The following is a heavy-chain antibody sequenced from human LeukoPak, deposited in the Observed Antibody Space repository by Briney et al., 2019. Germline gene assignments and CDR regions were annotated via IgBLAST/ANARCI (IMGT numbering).Heavy chain of an antibody. CDR1: GGSISSSSYY. J-gene: IGHJ4*02. V-gene: IGHV4-39*01. CDR3: ARQRSTIF. D-gene: IGHD3-3*01. CDR2: IYYSGST. Sequence: SETLSLTCTVSGGSISSSSYYWGWIRQPPGKGLEWIGSIYYSGSTYYNPSLKSRVTISVDTSKNQFSLKLSSVTAADTAVYYCARQRSTIFWGQGTLVTVSS.